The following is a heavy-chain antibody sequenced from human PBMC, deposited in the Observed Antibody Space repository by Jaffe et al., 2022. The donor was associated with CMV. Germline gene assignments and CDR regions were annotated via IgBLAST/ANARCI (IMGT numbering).Heavy chain of an antibody. J-gene: IGHJ6*02. CDR1: GFTFSSYA. CDR2: ISGSGGTT. D-gene: IGHD2-15*01. Sequence: EVQLLESGGGLVLPGGSLRLSCAASGFTFSSYAMSWVRQAPGKGLEWVSAISGSGGTTYYADSVKGRFTISRDNSKNTLYLQMNSLRAEDTAVYYCAKGGTCGGGSCYSAQYYYGMDVWGQGTTVTVSS. CDR3: AKGGTCGGGSCYSAQYYYGMDV. V-gene: IGHV3-23*01.